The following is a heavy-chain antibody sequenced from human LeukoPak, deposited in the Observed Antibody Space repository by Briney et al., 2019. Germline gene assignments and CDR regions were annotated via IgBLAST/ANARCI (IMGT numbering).Heavy chain of an antibody. CDR3: ARGMAGGYTYGPYYFDY. V-gene: IGHV3-7*01. D-gene: IGHD5-18*01. CDR1: GFTFSRSW. CDR2: IKQDGSEE. Sequence: QSGGSLRLSCAASGFTFSRSWMSWVRQAPGKGLEWVANIKQDGSEEYYVDSVKGRFTISRDNAKNSLDLQMNSLRAEDTAVYYCARGMAGGYTYGPYYFDYWGQGTLVTVSS. J-gene: IGHJ4*02.